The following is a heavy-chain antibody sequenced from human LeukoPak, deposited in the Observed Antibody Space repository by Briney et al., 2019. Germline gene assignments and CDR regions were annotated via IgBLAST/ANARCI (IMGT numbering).Heavy chain of an antibody. CDR3: ASSLVAAAESFDY. D-gene: IGHD6-13*01. V-gene: IGHV4-61*02. CDR2: IYTSGST. CDR1: GGSISSGSYY. J-gene: IGHJ4*02. Sequence: PSQTLSLTCTVSGGSISSGSYYWSWIRQPAGKGLEWIVRIYTSGSTNYNPSLKSRVTISVDTAKNQFSLKLSSVTAADTAVYYCASSLVAAAESFDYWGQGTLVTVSS.